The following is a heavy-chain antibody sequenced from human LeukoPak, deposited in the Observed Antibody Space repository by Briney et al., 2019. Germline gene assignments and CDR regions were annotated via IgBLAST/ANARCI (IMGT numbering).Heavy chain of an antibody. D-gene: IGHD1-26*01. V-gene: IGHV1-69*06. CDR2: IIPIFGTA. Sequence: GASVKVSCKASGGTFSSYAISWVRQAPGQGLEWMGGIIPIFGTANYAQKFQGRVTITADKSTSTAYMELSSLRSEDTAVYYCARETLGGSYYAFDYWGQGTLVTVSS. CDR3: ARETLGGSYYAFDY. J-gene: IGHJ4*02. CDR1: GGTFSSYA.